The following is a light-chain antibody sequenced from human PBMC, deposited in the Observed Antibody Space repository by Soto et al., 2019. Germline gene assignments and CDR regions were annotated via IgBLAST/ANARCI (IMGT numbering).Light chain of an antibody. CDR3: CSHAGFNTPYV. V-gene: IGLV1-47*01. CDR2: RDG. Sequence: QAVLTQPPSASGTPGQSLTISCSGGYSNIGSHYVYWYQHFPGTAPRLLIFRDGQRPSGVPARFFGSKSDTSASLAITGLRSEDEAHYYCCSHAGFNTPYVFATGTKMTVL. CDR1: YSNIGSHY. J-gene: IGLJ1*01.